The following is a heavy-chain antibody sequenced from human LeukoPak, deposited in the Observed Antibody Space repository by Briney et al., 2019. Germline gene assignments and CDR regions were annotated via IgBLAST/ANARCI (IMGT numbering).Heavy chain of an antibody. V-gene: IGHV3-23*01. J-gene: IGHJ4*02. Sequence: GGSLRLSCTASGFSFSTYAMNWVRQAPGKGPEWVSTISGGGGSTFYADSVKGRFTISRDDSKNTLYLQMNSLRAEDTAVYYCAKGRAWLQFFDYWGQGTLVTVSS. D-gene: IGHD5-24*01. CDR2: ISGGGGST. CDR3: AKGRAWLQFFDY. CDR1: GFSFSTYA.